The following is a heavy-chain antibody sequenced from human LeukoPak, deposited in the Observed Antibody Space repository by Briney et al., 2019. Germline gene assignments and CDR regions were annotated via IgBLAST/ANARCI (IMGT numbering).Heavy chain of an antibody. D-gene: IGHD3-22*01. Sequence: SVKVSCKASGGTFSSYAISWVRQAPGQGLEWMGGIIPIFGTANYAQKFQGRVTITADESTSTAYMELSSLRSEDTAVYYCARAGLYYYDSSGYYSYFDYWGQGTLVTVSS. V-gene: IGHV1-69*01. CDR3: ARAGLYYYDSSGYYSYFDY. CDR2: IIPIFGTA. CDR1: GGTFSSYA. J-gene: IGHJ4*02.